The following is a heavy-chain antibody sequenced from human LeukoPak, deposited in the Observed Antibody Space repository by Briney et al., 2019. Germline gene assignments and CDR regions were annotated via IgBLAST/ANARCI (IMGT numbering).Heavy chain of an antibody. D-gene: IGHD1-1*01. CDR1: DDSITMYY. CDR2: VDHTGST. Sequence: SETLSLTCSVSDDSITMYYWTWIRQPPGKGLEWIGYVDHTGSTNFNPSLNGRVSISRDTTEDLFSLRLRSVTAADTAVYFCARERVSSSTWYSTYYYYFYMDVWGKGTTVTVSS. CDR3: ARERVSSSTWYSTYYYYFYMDV. V-gene: IGHV4-59*01. J-gene: IGHJ6*03.